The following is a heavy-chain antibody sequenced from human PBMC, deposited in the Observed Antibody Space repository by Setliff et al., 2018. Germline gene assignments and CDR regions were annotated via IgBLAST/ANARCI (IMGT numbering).Heavy chain of an antibody. CDR3: AREARYSYGHRTFDY. CDR1: GGSISGASIRSYY. CDR2: VYYSGTT. J-gene: IGHJ4*02. Sequence: SSETLSLTCTVSGGSISGASIRSYYWSWIRQPPGKGLEFIGYVYYSGTTNYDPSLKSRVTISVDTSKNQFSLKLSSVTAADTAVYYCAREARYSYGHRTFDYWGQGTLVTVSS. V-gene: IGHV4-61*01. D-gene: IGHD5-18*01.